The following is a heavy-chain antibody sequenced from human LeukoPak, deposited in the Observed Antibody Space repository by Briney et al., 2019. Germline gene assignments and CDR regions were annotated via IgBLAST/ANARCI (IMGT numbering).Heavy chain of an antibody. D-gene: IGHD3-16*01. CDR2: ISTNGDRT. CDR3: ARKLWHRNDC. CDR1: GLTFSNYA. V-gene: IGHV3-23*01. Sequence: GGSLRLSCAASGLTFSNYAMTWVRQAPGKGLEWVSAISTNGDRTYYADSVKGRFTVSRDNFKNTLYLQMNSLRAEDTALYYCARKLWHRNDCWGQGTLVTVSS. J-gene: IGHJ4*02.